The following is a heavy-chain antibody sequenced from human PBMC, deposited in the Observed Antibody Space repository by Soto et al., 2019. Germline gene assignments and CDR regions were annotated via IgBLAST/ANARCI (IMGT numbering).Heavy chain of an antibody. CDR2: IYYGGST. CDR3: ARGVRGVIVNYYYYGMDV. D-gene: IGHD3-10*01. Sequence: NPSETLSLTCAVSGGSISSGDYSWNWIRQPPGKGLEWIGYIYYGGSTYYNPSLQSRVTMSVDRSRNQFSLKLNSVTAADTAVYYCARGVRGVIVNYYYYGMDVWGQGTTVTVSS. V-gene: IGHV4-30-2*01. J-gene: IGHJ6*02. CDR1: GGSISSGDYS.